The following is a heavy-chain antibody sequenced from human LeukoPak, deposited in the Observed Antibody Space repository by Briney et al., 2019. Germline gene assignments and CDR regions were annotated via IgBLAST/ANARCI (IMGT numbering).Heavy chain of an antibody. CDR3: AKRYSGYYFDY. V-gene: IGHV3-23*01. J-gene: IGHJ4*02. Sequence: GGSLRLSCAASGFPFSTYAMSWVRQAPGKGLEWVSTIGNSAGTYYADSVKGRFTISRDNSKNTLYLQMNSLRAEDTALYYCAKRYSGYYFDYWGQGTLVTVSS. CDR2: IGNSAGT. D-gene: IGHD6-13*01. CDR1: GFPFSTYA.